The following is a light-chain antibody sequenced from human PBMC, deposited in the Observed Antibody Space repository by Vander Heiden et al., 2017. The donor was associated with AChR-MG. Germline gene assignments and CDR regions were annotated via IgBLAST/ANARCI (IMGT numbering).Light chain of an antibody. CDR2: DVS. CDR1: NSDIGAYKD. J-gene: IGLJ2*01. V-gene: IGLV2-14*03. Sequence: QSALPQPASVSGSPGQSITSSCTGPNSDIGAYKDVSWYQQHPGKAPKLIIYDVSHRPSGISNRFSGSKSGNTASLTISGLQAEDEADYYCSSYTSASTLIFGGGTKLTVL. CDR3: SSYTSASTLI.